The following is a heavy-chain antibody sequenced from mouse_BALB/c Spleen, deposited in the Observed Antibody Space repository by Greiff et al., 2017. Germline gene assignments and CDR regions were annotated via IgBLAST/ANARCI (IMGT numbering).Heavy chain of an antibody. J-gene: IGHJ2*01. Sequence: EVQLVESGGGLVKPGGSLKLSCAASGFTFSSYAMSWVRQSPEKRLEWVAEISSGGSYTYYPDTVTGRFTISRDNAKNTLYLEMSSLRSEDTAMYYCARGYYYGSSIFDYWGQGTTLTVSS. V-gene: IGHV5-9-4*01. CDR3: ARGYYYGSSIFDY. CDR1: GFTFSSYA. D-gene: IGHD1-1*01. CDR2: ISSGGSYT.